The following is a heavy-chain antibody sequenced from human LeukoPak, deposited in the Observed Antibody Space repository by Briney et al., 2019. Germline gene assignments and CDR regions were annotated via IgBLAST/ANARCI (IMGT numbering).Heavy chain of an antibody. J-gene: IGHJ3*02. CDR2: ISSSSNYI. Sequence: GGSLRLSCAASGFTFRSYSMNWVRQAPGKGLEWVSSISSSSNYIYYADSMKGRFTISRDNAKNSLYLRMNSLRAEDTAVYYCAKDWGDGYNFPDAFDIWGQGTMVTVSS. D-gene: IGHD5-24*01. CDR1: GFTFRSYS. CDR3: AKDWGDGYNFPDAFDI. V-gene: IGHV3-21*01.